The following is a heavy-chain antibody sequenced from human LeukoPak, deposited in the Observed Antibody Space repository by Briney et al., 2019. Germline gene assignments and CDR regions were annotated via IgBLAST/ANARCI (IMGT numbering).Heavy chain of an antibody. CDR2: IYYSGST. D-gene: IGHD3-16*01. CDR1: GGSISSGDYY. V-gene: IGHV4-30-4*01. J-gene: IGHJ5*02. CDR3: ASYVDQSRGGSPNWFDP. Sequence: SEALSLTCTVSGGSISSGDYYWSWIRQPPGKGLEWIGYIYYSGSTYYNPSLKSRVTISVDTSKNQFSLKLSSVTAADTAAYYCASYVDQSRGGSPNWFDPWGQGTLVTVSS.